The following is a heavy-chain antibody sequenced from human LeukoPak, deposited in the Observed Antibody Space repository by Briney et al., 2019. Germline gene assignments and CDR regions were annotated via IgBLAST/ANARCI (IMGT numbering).Heavy chain of an antibody. CDR3: ARDRSDIAAAGYFDY. V-gene: IGHV3-33*01. J-gene: IGHJ4*02. D-gene: IGHD6-13*01. CDR1: GFTFSSYG. Sequence: PGGSLRLSCAASGFTFSSYGMHWVRQAPGKGLESVAVIWYDGSNKYYADSVKGRFTISRDNSKNTLYLQMNSLRAEDSAVYYCARDRSDIAAAGYFDYWGQGTLVTVSS. CDR2: IWYDGSNK.